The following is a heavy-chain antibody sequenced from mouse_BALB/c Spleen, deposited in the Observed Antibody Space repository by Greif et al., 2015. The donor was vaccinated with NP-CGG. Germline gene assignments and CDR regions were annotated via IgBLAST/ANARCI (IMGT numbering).Heavy chain of an antibody. CDR1: GFTFSSYA. J-gene: IGHJ1*01. V-gene: IGHV5-6-5*01. CDR2: ISSGGST. CDR3: ARGDYARYFDV. D-gene: IGHD1-1*02. Sequence: EVMLVESGGGLVKPGGSLKLSCAASGFTFSSYAMSWVRQTPEKRLEWVASISSGGSTYYPDSVKGRFTISRDNARNILYLQMSSLRSEDTAMYYCARGDYARYFDVWGAGTTVTVSS.